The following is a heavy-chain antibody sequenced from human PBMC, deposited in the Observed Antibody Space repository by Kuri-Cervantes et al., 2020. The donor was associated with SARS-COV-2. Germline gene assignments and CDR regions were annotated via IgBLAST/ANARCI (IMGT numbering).Heavy chain of an antibody. CDR1: GYSISSGYY. CDR3: ASRSASLTGLYYFDY. V-gene: IGHV4-38-2*01. J-gene: IGHJ4*02. Sequence: SETLSLTCAVSGYSISSGYYWGWIRQPPGKGLEWIGSIYHSGSTYYNPSLKSRVTISVDTSKNQFSLKLSSVTAADTAVYYCASRSASLTGLYYFDYWGQGTLVTVSS. D-gene: IGHD7-27*01. CDR2: IYHSGST.